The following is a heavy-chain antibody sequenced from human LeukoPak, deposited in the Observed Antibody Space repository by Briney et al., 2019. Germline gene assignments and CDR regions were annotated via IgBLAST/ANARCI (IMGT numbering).Heavy chain of an antibody. J-gene: IGHJ5*02. Sequence: PSETLSLTCAVYGGSFSGYYWSWIRQPPGKGLEWIGEINHSGSTNYNPSLKSRVTISVDTSKNQFSLKLSSVAAADTAVYYCAKGYYYGSGSYYTPYNWFDPWGQGTLATVSS. CDR3: AKGYYYGSGSYYTPYNWFDP. D-gene: IGHD3-10*01. V-gene: IGHV4-34*01. CDR2: INHSGST. CDR1: GGSFSGYY.